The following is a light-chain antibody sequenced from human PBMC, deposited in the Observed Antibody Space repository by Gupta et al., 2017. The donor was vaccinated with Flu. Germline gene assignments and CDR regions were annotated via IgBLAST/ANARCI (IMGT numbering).Light chain of an antibody. CDR3: QKSDRTPLT. Sequence: DIQMTQSPSSLSASVGDEVTITCRASQSISTYLNWYQQKPGKAPKLLIHGASTLQSGVPGRFSGSGSGTDFTLTISRLQPEDFATYYCQKSDRTPLTFGGGTKVEIK. J-gene: IGKJ4*01. CDR2: GAS. V-gene: IGKV1-39*01. CDR1: QSISTY.